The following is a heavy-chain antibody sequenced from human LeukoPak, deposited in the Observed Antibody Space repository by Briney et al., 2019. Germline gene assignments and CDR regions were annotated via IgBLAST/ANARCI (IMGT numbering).Heavy chain of an antibody. V-gene: IGHV5-51*01. CDR1: GYSFTTYW. CDR2: IYPGDSDI. Sequence: GESLKISCKGSGYSFTTYWIGWVRQMPGKGLEWMGIIYPGDSDIRYSPSFQGQVTFSADKSISTAYLQWSSLKASDTAMYYCVRLEKGTMIYWGQGTLVTVSS. CDR3: VRLEKGTMIY. J-gene: IGHJ1*01. D-gene: IGHD3-22*01.